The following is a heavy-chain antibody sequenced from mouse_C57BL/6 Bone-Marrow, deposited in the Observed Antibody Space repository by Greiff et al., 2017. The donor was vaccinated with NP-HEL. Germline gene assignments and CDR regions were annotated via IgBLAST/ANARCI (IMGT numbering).Heavy chain of an antibody. CDR3: ARLGWLLRGAMDY. CDR1: GYTFTSYW. D-gene: IGHD2-3*01. Sequence: VQLQQPGAELVKPGASVKLSCKASGYTFTSYWMHWVKQRPGQGLEWIGMIHPNSGSTNYNEKFKSKATLTVDKSSSTAYMQLSSLTSEDSAVYYCARLGWLLRGAMDYWGQGTSVTVSS. CDR2: IHPNSGST. J-gene: IGHJ4*01. V-gene: IGHV1-64*01.